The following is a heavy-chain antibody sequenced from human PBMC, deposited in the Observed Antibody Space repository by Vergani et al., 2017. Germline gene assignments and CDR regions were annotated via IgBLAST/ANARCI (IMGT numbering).Heavy chain of an antibody. J-gene: IGHJ5*02. CDR3: ARGSGSYYPPGNWFDP. CDR2: IYTSGST. Sequence: QVQLQESGPGLVKPSQTLSLTCTVSGGSISSGSYYWSWIRQPAGKGLEWIGRIYTSGSTNYNPSLKSRVTISVDTSKNQFSLKLSSVTAADTAVYYCARGSGSYYPPGNWFDPWGQGTLVTVSS. CDR1: GGSISSGSYY. D-gene: IGHD3-10*01. V-gene: IGHV4-61*02.